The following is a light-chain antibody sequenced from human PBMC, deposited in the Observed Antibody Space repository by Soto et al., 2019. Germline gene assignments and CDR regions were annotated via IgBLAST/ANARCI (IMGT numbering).Light chain of an antibody. Sequence: DIQMTQSPSTLSGSVGDRVTITCRASQTISSWLAWYQQKPGKAPKLLIYDASTLMSGVPSRFSGSGSGTEFTLTISSLQPGDFATYYCQQSETYPLTFGQGTRLEI. CDR1: QTISSW. CDR2: DAS. J-gene: IGKJ5*01. CDR3: QQSETYPLT. V-gene: IGKV1-5*01.